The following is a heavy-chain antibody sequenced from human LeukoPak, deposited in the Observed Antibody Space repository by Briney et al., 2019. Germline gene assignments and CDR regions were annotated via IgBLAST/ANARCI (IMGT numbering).Heavy chain of an antibody. V-gene: IGHV3-30*04. CDR3: ARDVAGTTYYYYGIDV. D-gene: IGHD1-7*01. CDR1: GFTFSSYA. Sequence: AASGFTFSSYAMHWVRQAPGKGLEWVAVISYDGRNKYYADSVKGRFTISRDNSRNTLYLQMNSLRAEDTAVYYCARDVAGTTYYYYGIDVWGQGTTVTVSS. CDR2: ISYDGRNK. J-gene: IGHJ6*02.